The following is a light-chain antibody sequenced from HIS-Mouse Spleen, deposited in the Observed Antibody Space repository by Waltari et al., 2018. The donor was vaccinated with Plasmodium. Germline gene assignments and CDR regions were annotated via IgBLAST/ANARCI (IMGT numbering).Light chain of an antibody. CDR1: SLRSYY. V-gene: IGLV3-19*01. J-gene: IGLJ2*01. CDR3: NSRDSSGNHVV. Sequence: SSELTQDPAVSVALGQTVRITCQGDSLRSYYASWYQQKPRQAPVLVIYGKNNRPAWIPDRLSGSSSGNTASLYITGAQAEDEADYYCNSRDSSGNHVVFGGGTKLTVL. CDR2: GKN.